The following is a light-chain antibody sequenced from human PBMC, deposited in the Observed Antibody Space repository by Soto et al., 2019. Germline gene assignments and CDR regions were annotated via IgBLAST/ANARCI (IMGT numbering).Light chain of an antibody. CDR2: WAS. Sequence: DIVLTQSPDSLAVSLGERATINCKSSHSVLYSSNNRNYLAWYQQKPGQPPKVLIKWASTRESGVPDRFSGSGLETDFTLTISSLEAEDVTVYCCHQHGSSLYTFGEATKLEIK. CDR1: HSVLYSSNNRNY. V-gene: IGKV4-1*01. CDR3: HQHGSSLYT. J-gene: IGKJ2*01.